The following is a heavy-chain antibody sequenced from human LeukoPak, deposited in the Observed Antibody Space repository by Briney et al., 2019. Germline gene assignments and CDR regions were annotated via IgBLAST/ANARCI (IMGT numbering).Heavy chain of an antibody. V-gene: IGHV3-7*03. Sequence: PGGSLRLSCAASGFPFSSYAMSWVRQAPGEGLEWVAIISQSGNVNYYVDSVKGRFTISRDNTQNSLYLQMSNLRAEDTAVYFCARGGGLDVWGQGATVTVSS. D-gene: IGHD3-16*01. J-gene: IGHJ6*02. CDR3: ARGGGLDV. CDR2: ISQSGNVN. CDR1: GFPFSSYA.